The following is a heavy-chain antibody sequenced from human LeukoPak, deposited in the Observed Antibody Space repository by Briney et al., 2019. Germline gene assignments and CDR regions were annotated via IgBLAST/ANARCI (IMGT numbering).Heavy chain of an antibody. CDR3: ARHGDSGYDRVDY. J-gene: IGHJ4*02. V-gene: IGHV5-51*01. CDR1: GYSFTSYW. Sequence: GESLKISCKGSGYSFTSYWIGWVREMPGKGLEWMGIIYPGDSDTRYSPSLQGQVPISADTSLTTAYLQWSSLNPSDTAMYSCARHGDSGYDRVDYWGQGTLVTVSS. CDR2: IYPGDSDT. D-gene: IGHD5-12*01.